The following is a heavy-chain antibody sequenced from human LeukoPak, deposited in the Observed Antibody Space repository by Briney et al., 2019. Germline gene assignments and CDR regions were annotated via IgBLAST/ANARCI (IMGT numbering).Heavy chain of an antibody. CDR1: GFTFSSYS. J-gene: IGHJ4*02. CDR3: ARGTVLGGYGDYEGVDY. CDR2: ISSSSSYI. Sequence: PGGSLRLSCAASGFTFSSYSMNWVRQAPGKGLEWVSSISSSSSYIYYADSVKGRFTISRDNAKISLFLQMNSLRDEDTAVYYCARGTVLGGYGDYEGVDYWGQGTLVTVSS. D-gene: IGHD4-17*01. V-gene: IGHV3-21*01.